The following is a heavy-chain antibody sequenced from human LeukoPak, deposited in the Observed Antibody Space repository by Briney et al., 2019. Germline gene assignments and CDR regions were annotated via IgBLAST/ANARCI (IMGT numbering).Heavy chain of an antibody. CDR3: ARGFSSRRAFDI. CDR1: GDSVSNNDAA. V-gene: IGHV6-1*01. CDR2: TYYRSKWYD. D-gene: IGHD6-13*01. Sequence: SQTLSLTCAVSGDSVSNNDAAWAWIRQSPSGGLEWLGRTYYRSKWYDDYAVSVKGRITINPDTSKNQFSLHLNSVTPEDTAVYYCARGFSSRRAFDIWGQGTMVTVSS. J-gene: IGHJ3*02.